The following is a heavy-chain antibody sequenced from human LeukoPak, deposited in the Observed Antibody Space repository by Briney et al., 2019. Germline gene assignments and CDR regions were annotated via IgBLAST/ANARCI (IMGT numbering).Heavy chain of an antibody. CDR2: IKQDGSEK. CDR3: AKDPLLRSGPYCFDY. D-gene: IGHD3-3*01. J-gene: IGHJ4*02. V-gene: IGHV3-7*03. Sequence: GGSLRLSCAASGFTFSSYWMSWVRQAPGKGLEWVANIKQDGSEKYYVDSVKGRFTISRDNAKNSLYLQMNSLRAEDTAVYYCAKDPLLRSGPYCFDYWGQGTLVTVSS. CDR1: GFTFSSYW.